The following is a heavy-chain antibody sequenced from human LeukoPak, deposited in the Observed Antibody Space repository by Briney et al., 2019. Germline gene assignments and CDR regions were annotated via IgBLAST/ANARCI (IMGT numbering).Heavy chain of an antibody. J-gene: IGHJ5*02. V-gene: IGHV3-7*01. CDR2: IKQDGSEK. D-gene: IGHD2-2*01. CDR1: GFTFSSYW. CDR3: ARDDCSSISCYHNWFDP. Sequence: GGSLRLSCAASGFTFSSYWMSSVRQAPGKGLEWVANIKQDGSEKYYVDSVKGRFTISRDNAKNSLYLQMNSLRAEDTAEYYCARDDCSSISCYHNWFDPWGQGTLVTVSS.